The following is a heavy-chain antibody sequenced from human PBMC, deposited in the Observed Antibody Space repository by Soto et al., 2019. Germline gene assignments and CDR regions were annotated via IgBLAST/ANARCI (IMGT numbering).Heavy chain of an antibody. CDR3: ARLVVVAPVANV. D-gene: IGHD2-21*01. CDR1: GGSVSYNSYY. CDR2: ISYTGTT. Sequence: SETLSLTCSVSGGSVSYNSYYWGWIRQPPGKGLEWVGGISYTGTTYYNPSLKDRLSISVDTSKNSFSLNLTSVTAADTAVYFCARLVVVAPVANVWGQGALVTVSS. V-gene: IGHV4-39*01. J-gene: IGHJ4*02.